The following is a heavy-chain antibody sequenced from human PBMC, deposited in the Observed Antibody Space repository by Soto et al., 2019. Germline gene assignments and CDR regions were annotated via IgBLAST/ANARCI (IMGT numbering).Heavy chain of an antibody. J-gene: IGHJ4*02. CDR3: VQTTGWPGFDF. CDR2: IYGGGTT. CDR1: GFTVSSKY. D-gene: IGHD6-19*01. V-gene: IGHV3-53*01. Sequence: EVQLVESGGGLIQPGGSLRLSCAASGFTVSSKYMTWVRQAPGKGLEWVSGIYGGGTTYYADSVTGRFTISRDNSKNTLYLQVNSLRAEDTAVYYCVQTTGWPGFDFWGQGTLVTVSS.